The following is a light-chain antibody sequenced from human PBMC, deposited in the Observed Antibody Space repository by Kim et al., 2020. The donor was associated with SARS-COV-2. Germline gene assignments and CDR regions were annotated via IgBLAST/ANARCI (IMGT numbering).Light chain of an antibody. CDR1: SLRSSY. CDR2: GKD. CDR3: NSRAITSNVL. J-gene: IGLJ2*01. Sequence: SSELTQDPAVSVALGQTVRITCQGDSLRSSYSTCXQQKPGQAPILVIYGKDNRPSWIPDRFSGSGSGNIASLTLTGTHAGHDADYSFNSRAITSNVLFGG. V-gene: IGLV3-19*01.